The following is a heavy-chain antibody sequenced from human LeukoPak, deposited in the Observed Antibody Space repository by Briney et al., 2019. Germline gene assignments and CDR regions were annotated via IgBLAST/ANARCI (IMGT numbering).Heavy chain of an antibody. D-gene: IGHD5-12*01. CDR3: ARYPVGNYDSGFDY. CDR1: GFTFTDYY. V-gene: IGHV3-11*06. Sequence: GGSLRLSCAASGFTFTDYYMTWIRQAPGKGLEWVSYITSSGGYTNYADSVKGRFTISRDNANNSLYLQMNSLRAEDTAVYYCARYPVGNYDSGFDYWGQGSLVIVSS. CDR2: ITSSGGYT. J-gene: IGHJ4*02.